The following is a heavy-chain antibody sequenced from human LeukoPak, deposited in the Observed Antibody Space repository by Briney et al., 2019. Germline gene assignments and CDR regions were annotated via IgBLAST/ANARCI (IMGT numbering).Heavy chain of an antibody. V-gene: IGHV3-73*01. CDR2: IRSKANSYAT. Sequence: GGSLRLSCTASGFTFSGSAMHWVRQASGKGLEWVGRIRSKANSYATVYAASVKGRFTISRDDSKNTAYLQMNSLRAEDTAVYYCASTGPGSPPRYYFDYWGQGTLVTVSS. J-gene: IGHJ4*02. CDR1: GFTFSGSA. D-gene: IGHD2-15*01. CDR3: ASTGPGSPPRYYFDY.